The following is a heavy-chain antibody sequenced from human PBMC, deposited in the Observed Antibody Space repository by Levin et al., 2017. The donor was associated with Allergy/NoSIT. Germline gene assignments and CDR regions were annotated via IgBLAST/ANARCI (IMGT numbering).Heavy chain of an antibody. CDR1: GYTFTSYD. CDR2: MNPNSGNT. V-gene: IGHV1-8*01. CDR3: ASFVYSSSSRYYYYGMDV. J-gene: IGHJ6*02. D-gene: IGHD6-6*01. Sequence: ASVKVSCKASGYTFTSYDINWVRQATGQGLEWMGWMNPNSGNTGYAQKFQGRVTMTRNTSINTAYMELSSLRSEDTALYYCASFVYSSSSRYYYYGMDVWGQGTTVAVSS.